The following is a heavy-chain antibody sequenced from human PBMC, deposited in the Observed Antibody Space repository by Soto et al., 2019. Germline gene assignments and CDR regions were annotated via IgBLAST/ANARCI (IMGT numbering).Heavy chain of an antibody. D-gene: IGHD6-19*01. CDR3: ATAYSSGWYIFDY. V-gene: IGHV4-59*01. CDR2: IYYSGST. J-gene: IGHJ4*02. Sequence: PSETLSLTCTVSGGSIRSYYWSWIRQPPGKGLERIGYIYYSGSTNYNPSLKSRVTISVDTSKNQFSLKLSSVTAADTAVYYCATAYSSGWYIFDYWGQGTLVTVSS. CDR1: GGSIRSYY.